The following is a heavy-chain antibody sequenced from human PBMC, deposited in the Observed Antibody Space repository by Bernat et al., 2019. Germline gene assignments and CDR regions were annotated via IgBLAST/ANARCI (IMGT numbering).Heavy chain of an antibody. CDR2: ISYDGNNK. Sequence: QVQLVESGGGVVQPGRSLRLSCAASGFTFSSYCMHWVRQAPGKGLEWVAVISYDGNNKYYADSVKGRFTISRDKSKNTLYLQMNSLRAEYTAVYYYAKDLHRYSSGWYSFDYWGQGTLVTVSS. V-gene: IGHV3-30*18. J-gene: IGHJ4*02. CDR1: GFTFSSYC. CDR3: AKDLHRYSSGWYSFDY. D-gene: IGHD6-19*01.